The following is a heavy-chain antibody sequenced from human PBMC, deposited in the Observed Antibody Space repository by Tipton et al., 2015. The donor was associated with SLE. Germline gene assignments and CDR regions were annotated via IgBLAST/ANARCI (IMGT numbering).Heavy chain of an antibody. J-gene: IGHJ5*02. D-gene: IGHD4/OR15-4a*01. V-gene: IGHV4-59*12. CDR3: TRGGRGDGANPFDP. CDR1: GGSISSYF. Sequence: TLSLTCTVSGGSISSYFWSWIRQPPGKGLEWIGYIYYSGSTNYSPSLKSRLTISIDTSKNQFSLKLTSVTVADTAVYYCTRGGRGDGANPFDPWGQGTLVTVSS. CDR2: IYYSGST.